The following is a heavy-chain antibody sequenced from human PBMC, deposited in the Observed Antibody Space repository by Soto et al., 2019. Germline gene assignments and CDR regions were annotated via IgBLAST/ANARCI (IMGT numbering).Heavy chain of an antibody. D-gene: IGHD4-17*01. CDR3: ERGAVTTKFDY. Sequence: GESLKISCQASGYNFISYWIGWVRHMPGKGLEWMGIIYPSDSDTRYSPSFQGQVTISADKSISTAYLQWSSLKASDTAMYYCERGAVTTKFDYWGLGTLVTVSS. J-gene: IGHJ4*01. CDR2: IYPSDSDT. V-gene: IGHV5-51*01. CDR1: GYNFISYW.